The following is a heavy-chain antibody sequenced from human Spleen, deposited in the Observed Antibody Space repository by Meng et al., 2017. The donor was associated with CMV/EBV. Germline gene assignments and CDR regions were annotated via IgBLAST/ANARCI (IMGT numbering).Heavy chain of an antibody. Sequence: SETLSLTCTVSGGSISSYYWSWIRQPPGKGLEWIGYIYYSGSTHYNPSVKGRLTISVDTSKNQFSLRLTSVTAADTAVYYCARGFDSQTGDRFDYWGQGTLVTVSS. CDR2: IYYSGST. CDR1: GGSISSYY. CDR3: ARGFDSQTGDRFDY. J-gene: IGHJ4*02. D-gene: IGHD7-27*01. V-gene: IGHV4-59*01.